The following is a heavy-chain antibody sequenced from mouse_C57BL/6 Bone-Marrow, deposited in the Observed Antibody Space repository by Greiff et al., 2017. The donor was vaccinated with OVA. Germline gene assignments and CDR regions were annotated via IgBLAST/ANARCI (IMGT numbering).Heavy chain of an antibody. CDR3: ARSLYDYAWFAY. CDR2: ICYSGST. V-gene: IGHV3-8*01. D-gene: IGHD2-4*01. Sequence: EVQLQESGPGLAKPSQTLSLTCSVTGYSFTSDYWHWIRKFPGNKLEYLGFICYSGSTYYNPSLKSRISITRDTSKTQYYLQLNSVTTEDTATYYCARSLYDYAWFAYWGQGTLVTVSA. J-gene: IGHJ3*01. CDR1: GYSFTSDY.